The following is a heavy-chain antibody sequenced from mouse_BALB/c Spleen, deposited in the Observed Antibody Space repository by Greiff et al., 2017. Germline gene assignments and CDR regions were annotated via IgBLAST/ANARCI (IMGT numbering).Heavy chain of an antibody. Sequence: EVQLVETGGGLVQPKGSLKLSCAASGFTFNTNAMNWVRQAPGKGLEWVARIRSKSNNYATYYADSVKDRFTISRDDSQSMLYLQMNNLKTEDTAMYYCVREGSYYAMDYWGQGTSVTVSS. V-gene: IGHV10S3*01. CDR3: VREGSYYAMDY. CDR1: GFTFNTNA. CDR2: IRSKSNNYAT. J-gene: IGHJ4*01.